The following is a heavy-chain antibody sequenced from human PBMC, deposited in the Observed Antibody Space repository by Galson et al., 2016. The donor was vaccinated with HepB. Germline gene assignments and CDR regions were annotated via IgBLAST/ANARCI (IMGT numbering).Heavy chain of an antibody. J-gene: IGHJ4*02. CDR1: GFTFSSYA. V-gene: IGHV3-23*01. Sequence: SLRLSCAASGFTFSSYAMTWVRQAPGKGLEWVSSISGSGGSTYYADSVKGRFTISRDNSKNTLSLHMSSLRSEDTAIYYCAKDPYDYNWERPPGYWGQGTLVTVSS. CDR2: ISGSGGST. CDR3: AKDPYDYNWERPPGY. D-gene: IGHD3-16*01.